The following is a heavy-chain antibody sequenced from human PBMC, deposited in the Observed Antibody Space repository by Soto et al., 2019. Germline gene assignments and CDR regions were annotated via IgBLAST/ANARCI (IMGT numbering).Heavy chain of an antibody. V-gene: IGHV4-39*01. J-gene: IGHJ5*02. D-gene: IGHD3-3*01. CDR2: IYYSGST. CDR1: GGSISSSSYY. CDR3: ARHRRGLRFLEWLPNWFDP. Sequence: QLQLQESGPGLVKPSETLSLTCTVSGGSISSSSYYWGWIRQPPGKGLEWIGSIYYSGSTYYNPSLKSRVTRSVDTSKNQFSLKLSSVTAADTAVYYCARHRRGLRFLEWLPNWFDPWGQGTLVTVSS.